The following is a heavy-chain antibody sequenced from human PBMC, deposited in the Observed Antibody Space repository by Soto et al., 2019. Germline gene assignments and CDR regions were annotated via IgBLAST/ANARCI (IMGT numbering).Heavy chain of an antibody. CDR2: IRQDGSDK. CDR1: GFTFSSYW. Sequence: EVQLVESGGGLVQPGGSLRLSCAASGFTFSSYWMSWVRQAPGKGLEWVANIRQDGSDKYYVDSVKGRFTISRDNSKNSLYLQMNGLRAEDTAIYYCASPQQWLGQRGDVDYWGQGTLVTVSS. J-gene: IGHJ4*02. CDR3: ASPQQWLGQRGDVDY. V-gene: IGHV3-7*05. D-gene: IGHD6-19*01.